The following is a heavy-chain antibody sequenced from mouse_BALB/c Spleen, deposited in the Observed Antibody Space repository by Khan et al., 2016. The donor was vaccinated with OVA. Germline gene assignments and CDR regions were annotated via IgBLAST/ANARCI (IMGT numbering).Heavy chain of an antibody. D-gene: IGHD3-3*01. V-gene: IGHV1-87*01. CDR1: GYIFTSYW. CDR2: IYPGDGDT. J-gene: IGHJ4*01. Sequence: QVRLQQSGAELARSGASVKLSCKASGYIFTSYWMQWVKQRPGQGLEWIGAIYPGDGDTRYTQKFKGKATLTADKSSSTAYMQLSSLASEDSAVYFRARDGSRYAMDYWGQGTSVTVSS. CDR3: ARDGSRYAMDY.